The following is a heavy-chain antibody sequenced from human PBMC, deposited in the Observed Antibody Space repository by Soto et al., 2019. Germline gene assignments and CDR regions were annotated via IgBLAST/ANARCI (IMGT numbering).Heavy chain of an antibody. D-gene: IGHD6-25*01. Sequence: QAQLMQSGAEVRKPGTSVKVSCETSGYNFRGYYVHWVRQAPGHGLQWLGRIDPNSGDTDYAQTFQGRIAVTRDTSLASVYMDLISLTSHDTAVYFCARAPQRLMSTYFDFWGQGTPVVVSS. CDR1: GYNFRGYY. CDR3: ARAPQRLMSTYFDF. V-gene: IGHV1-2*06. J-gene: IGHJ4*02. CDR2: IDPNSGDT.